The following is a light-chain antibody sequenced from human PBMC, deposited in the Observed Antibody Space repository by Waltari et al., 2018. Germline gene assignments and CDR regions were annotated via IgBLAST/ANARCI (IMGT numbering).Light chain of an antibody. Sequence: DIQMTQSPSSLSASVGDRVTITCRASQSISSYLNWYQQKPGKAPKLLIYAASSLQSGVPSRFRGSGSGTDFTLTSSSLQPEDFATYYCQQSYSTSWTFGQGTKVEIK. CDR2: AAS. CDR1: QSISSY. J-gene: IGKJ1*01. V-gene: IGKV1-39*01. CDR3: QQSYSTSWT.